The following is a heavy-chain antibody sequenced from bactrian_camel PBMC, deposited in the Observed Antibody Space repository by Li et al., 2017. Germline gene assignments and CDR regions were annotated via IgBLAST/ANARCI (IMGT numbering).Heavy chain of an antibody. CDR3: AAKYPLYIYDCYSTSPAEIKH. CDR2: ISESGAVT. D-gene: IGHD3*01. CDR1: GFTFSTYS. V-gene: IGHV3S28*01. J-gene: IGHJ4*01. Sequence: QLVESGGGLVQPGGSLRLSCAASGFTFSTYSMTWVRQAPGKGLDWVSRISESGAVTSYADSVKGRFTISRDNAKNTLYLQMDSLKTEDTAVYYCAAKYPLYIYDCYSTSPAEIKHWGQGTQVTVS.